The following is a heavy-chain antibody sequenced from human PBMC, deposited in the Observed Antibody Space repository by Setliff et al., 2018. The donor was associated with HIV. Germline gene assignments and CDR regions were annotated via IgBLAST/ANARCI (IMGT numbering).Heavy chain of an antibody. Sequence: GGSLRLSCAASGFTFSSYAMSWVRQAPGKGLEWVSIISASGGSTYYVDSVKGRCTISRDKSKNTLYLQMNSLRAEDTAFYYCSKEKVTFTVVRGVIDSWGQGTLVTVSS. J-gene: IGHJ4*02. CDR2: ISASGGST. D-gene: IGHD3-10*01. CDR1: GFTFSSYA. CDR3: SKEKVTFTVVRGVIDS. V-gene: IGHV3-23*01.